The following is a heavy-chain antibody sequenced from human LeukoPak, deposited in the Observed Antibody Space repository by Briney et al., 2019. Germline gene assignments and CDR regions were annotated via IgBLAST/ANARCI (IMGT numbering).Heavy chain of an antibody. J-gene: IGHJ4*02. D-gene: IGHD1-14*01. V-gene: IGHV4-30-4*01. CDR2: IYYSGST. CDR3: ARVLSAPESLFYFDY. CDR1: GGSISSDDHY. Sequence: PSQTLSLTCTVSGGSISSDDHYWNWIRQPPGKGLEWIGYIYYSGSTSYSPSLKSRVSMSLDTSKNQFSLKLSSVIAADTAVYYCARVLSAPESLFYFDYWGQGTLVTVSS.